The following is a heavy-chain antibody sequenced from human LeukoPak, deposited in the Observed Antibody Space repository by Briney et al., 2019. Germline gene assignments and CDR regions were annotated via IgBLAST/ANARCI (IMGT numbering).Heavy chain of an antibody. CDR2: IYHSGST. CDR1: GGSISSYF. Sequence: PSETLSLTCTVSGGSISSYFSSLIRQPPGKGLEWIGYIYHSGSTHYNPSLKSRVTMSIDTSKNQFSLKLSSVTAADTAIYYCARDAKYYYGSRTYFFFEYWGQGTLLSVSS. CDR3: ARDAKYYYGSRTYFFFEY. D-gene: IGHD3-10*01. J-gene: IGHJ4*02. V-gene: IGHV4-59*12.